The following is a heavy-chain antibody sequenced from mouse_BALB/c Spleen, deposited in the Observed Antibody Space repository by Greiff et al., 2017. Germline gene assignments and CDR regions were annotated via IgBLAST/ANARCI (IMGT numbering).Heavy chain of an antibody. CDR3: TRGLLGP. D-gene: IGHD2-3*01. J-gene: IGHJ3*01. V-gene: IGHV1S81*02. CDR1: GYTFTSYY. CDR2: INPSNGGT. Sequence: LVESGAELVKPGASVKLSCKASGYTFTSYYMYWVKQRPGQGLEWIGEINPSNGGTNFNEKFKSKATLTVDKSSSTAYMQLSSLTSEDSAVYYCTRGLLGPWGQGTLVTVSA.